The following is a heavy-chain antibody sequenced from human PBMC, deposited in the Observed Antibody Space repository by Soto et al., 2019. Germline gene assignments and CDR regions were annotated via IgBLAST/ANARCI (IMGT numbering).Heavy chain of an antibody. D-gene: IGHD3-22*01. Sequence: GGSLRLSCAASGFTFSSYSMNWVRQAPGKGLEWVSSISSSSSYIYYADSVKGRFTISRYTAKNSLYLQMNSLRAEDTAVYYCAREGYYYDSSGYYHYYGMDVWGQGTTVTVSS. CDR3: AREGYYYDSSGYYHYYGMDV. J-gene: IGHJ6*02. CDR1: GFTFSSYS. V-gene: IGHV3-21*01. CDR2: ISSSSSYI.